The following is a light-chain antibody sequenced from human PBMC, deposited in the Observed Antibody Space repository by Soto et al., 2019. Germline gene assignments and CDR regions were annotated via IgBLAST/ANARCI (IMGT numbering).Light chain of an antibody. CDR1: SSNIGSNT. J-gene: IGLJ1*01. Sequence: QSVLTQPPSASGTPGQRVTISCSGSSSNIGSNTVNWYQQLPGAAPRLLICSNDRRPSGVPDRFSGSKSGTSASLAISGLQSEDEADYYCVAWDNSLSGFVFGSGTKVTVL. CDR3: VAWDNSLSGFV. V-gene: IGLV1-44*01. CDR2: SND.